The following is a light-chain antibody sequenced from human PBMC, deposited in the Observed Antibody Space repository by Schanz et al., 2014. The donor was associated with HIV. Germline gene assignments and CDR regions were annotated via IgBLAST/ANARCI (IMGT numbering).Light chain of an antibody. CDR1: SSNIGAGYD. CDR2: DNN. CDR3: AAWDDSLSGPV. J-gene: IGLJ2*01. V-gene: IGLV1-40*01. Sequence: QSVLTQPPSVSGAPGQRVTISCTGSSSNIGAGYDVHWYQPLPGTAPKLLIYDNNNRPSGVPDRFSGSKSGTSASLAISGLRSEDEADYYCAAWDDSLSGPVFGGGTKLTVL.